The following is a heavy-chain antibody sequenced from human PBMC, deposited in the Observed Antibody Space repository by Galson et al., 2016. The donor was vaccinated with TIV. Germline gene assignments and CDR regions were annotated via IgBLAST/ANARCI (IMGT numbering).Heavy chain of an antibody. V-gene: IGHV3-30-3*01. CDR3: TRDGRGNWKYVDYFDY. J-gene: IGHJ4*02. CDR1: GFTFDSYT. CDR2: ISHDETNK. D-gene: IGHD1-7*01. Sequence: SLRLSCAASGFTFDSYTFHWVRQTPGKGLEWVAIISHDETNKDFADSVQGRFTISRDSSKNTVFLQMNSLRLEDTAVYYCTRDGRGNWKYVDYFDYWGQGTLVTVSS.